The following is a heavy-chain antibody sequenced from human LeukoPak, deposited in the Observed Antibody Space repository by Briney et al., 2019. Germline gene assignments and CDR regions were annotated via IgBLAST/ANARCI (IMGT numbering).Heavy chain of an antibody. D-gene: IGHD3-10*01. CDR2: IYTSGST. CDR1: GGSISSGSYY. Sequence: SETLSLTCTVSGGSISSGSYYWSWIWQPAGKGLEWIGRIYTSGSTNYNPSLKSRVTISVDTSKNQFSLKLSSVTAADTAVYYRARGGYGSGFDYWGQGTLVTVSS. V-gene: IGHV4-61*02. J-gene: IGHJ4*02. CDR3: ARGGYGSGFDY.